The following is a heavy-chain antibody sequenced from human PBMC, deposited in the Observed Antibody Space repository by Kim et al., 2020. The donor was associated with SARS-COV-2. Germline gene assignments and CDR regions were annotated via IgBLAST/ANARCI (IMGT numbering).Heavy chain of an antibody. Sequence: GGSLRLSCAASGFTFNTYGMHWVRQAPGKGLEWVAVISYDGSNKYYADSVKGRFTISSDNSKNTLYLQMNSLRIEDTAVYYCAKSXXGSYFGYDYWGQGTXVTVSS. V-gene: IGHV3-30*18. CDR3: AKSXXGSYFGYDY. CDR2: ISYDGSNK. J-gene: IGHJ4*02. CDR1: GFTFNTYG. D-gene: IGHD1-26*01.